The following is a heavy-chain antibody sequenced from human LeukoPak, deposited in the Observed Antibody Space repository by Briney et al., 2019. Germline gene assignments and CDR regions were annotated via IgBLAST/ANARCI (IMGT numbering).Heavy chain of an antibody. D-gene: IGHD6-25*01. J-gene: IGHJ6*02. CDR1: GGTGSSYG. CDR2: RIPILGVA. CDR3: ADSGPPTGQGLYYYYGMDV. Sequence: SVKVSCKASGGTGSSYGISWVWQAPGQGLGWVGRRIPILGVANYAQKFQGRATITADTSTRTAYMELSSLRSEDTAVYYCADSGPPTGQGLYYYYGMDVWGQGTTVTVSS. V-gene: IGHV1-69*04.